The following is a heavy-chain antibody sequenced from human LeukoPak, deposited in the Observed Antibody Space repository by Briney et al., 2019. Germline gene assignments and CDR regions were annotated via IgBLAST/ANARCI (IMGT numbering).Heavy chain of an antibody. CDR2: FDPEDGET. J-gene: IGHJ5*02. D-gene: IGHD6-13*01. Sequence: ASVKVSCKVSGYTLTELSRHWVRQAPGKGLEWMGGFDPEDGETIYAQKFQGRVTMTEDTSTDTAYMELSSLRSEDTAVYYCATVDHSSSWGNWFDPWGQGTLVTVSS. V-gene: IGHV1-24*01. CDR3: ATVDHSSSWGNWFDP. CDR1: GYTLTELS.